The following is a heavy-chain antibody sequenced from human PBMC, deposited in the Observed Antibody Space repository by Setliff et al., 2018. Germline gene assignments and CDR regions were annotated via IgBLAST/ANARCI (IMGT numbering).Heavy chain of an antibody. Sequence: SETLSLTCAVYGGSFSGYYWSWIRQPPGKGLEWIGEINHSGSTNYNPSLKSRVTISVDTSKNQFSLKLGSVTAADTAVYYCARVPNFWSGYLDYWGQGTLVTVSS. CDR3: ARVPNFWSGYLDY. D-gene: IGHD3-3*01. J-gene: IGHJ4*02. CDR2: INHSGST. CDR1: GGSFSGYY. V-gene: IGHV4-34*01.